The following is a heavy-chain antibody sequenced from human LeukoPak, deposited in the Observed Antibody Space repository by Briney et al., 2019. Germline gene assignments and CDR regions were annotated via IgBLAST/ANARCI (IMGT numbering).Heavy chain of an antibody. CDR1: GGSISSATSY. CDR2: IYHLGST. D-gene: IGHD1-26*01. CDR3: ARRRESHPFDS. V-gene: IGHV4-39*01. J-gene: IGHJ4*02. Sequence: SETLSLTCTVSGGSISSATSYWGWIRQPPGKGLEWIASIYHLGSTYYNPSLKSRVSLSVDTSKNEFSLKLSSVTAADTAVFYCARRRESHPFDSWGQGTLVTVSS.